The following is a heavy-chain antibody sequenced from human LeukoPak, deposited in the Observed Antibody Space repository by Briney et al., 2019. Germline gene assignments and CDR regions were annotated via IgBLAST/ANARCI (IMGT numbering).Heavy chain of an antibody. V-gene: IGHV4-38-2*01. D-gene: IGHD1-26*01. CDR3: ARPYSGSYIDAFDI. CDR2: IYHSGST. CDR1: GYSISSGYY. Sequence: SETLSLTCAVSGYSISSGYYWGWIRQPPGKGLEWIGSIYHSGSTYYNPSLKSRVTISVDTSKNQFSLKLSSVTAADTAVYYCARPYSGSYIDAFDIRGQGTMVTVSS. J-gene: IGHJ3*02.